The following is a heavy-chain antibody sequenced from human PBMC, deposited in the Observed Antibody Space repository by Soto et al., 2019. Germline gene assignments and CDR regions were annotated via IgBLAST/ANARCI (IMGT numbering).Heavy chain of an antibody. V-gene: IGHV3-53*01. D-gene: IGHD2-15*01. CDR1: GFTVISNY. CDR2: IYSGSST. Sequence: PGGSLRLSCAASGFTVISNYMSWVRQAPGKGLEWVSVIYSGSSTYYADSVKGRFTISRDNSKNTLYLQMNSLRAEDTAVYYCARLGIVERYGMDVWGQGATVTVS. J-gene: IGHJ6*02. CDR3: ARLGIVERYGMDV.